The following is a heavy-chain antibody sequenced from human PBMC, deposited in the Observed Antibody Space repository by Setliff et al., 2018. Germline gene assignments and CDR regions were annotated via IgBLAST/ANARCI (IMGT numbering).Heavy chain of an antibody. Sequence: ETLSLTCAVYGGSFSGYYWSWIRQPPGKGLEWVSAISGSGGSTYYADSVKGRFSISRDNSKNTLSLQMNSLRAENTAIYYCAKYPSNSVYNYFDPWGQGTLVTVSS. CDR1: GGSFSGYY. J-gene: IGHJ5*02. D-gene: IGHD1-7*01. V-gene: IGHV3-23*01. CDR3: AKYPSNSVYNYFDP. CDR2: ISGSGGST.